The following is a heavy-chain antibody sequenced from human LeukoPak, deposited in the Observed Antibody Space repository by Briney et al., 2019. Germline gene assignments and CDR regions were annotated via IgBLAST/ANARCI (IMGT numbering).Heavy chain of an antibody. Sequence: GGSLRLSCVASGFTFSNFNMNWVRQAPGKGLEWVSTISIAATRILYADSVKGRFTISRDNAKNSLYLQMNSLRAEDTALYYCAKDRLTGVWWGQGTLVTVSS. V-gene: IGHV3-21*04. J-gene: IGHJ4*02. CDR3: AKDRLTGVW. CDR1: GFTFSNFN. CDR2: ISIAATRI. D-gene: IGHD2-21*01.